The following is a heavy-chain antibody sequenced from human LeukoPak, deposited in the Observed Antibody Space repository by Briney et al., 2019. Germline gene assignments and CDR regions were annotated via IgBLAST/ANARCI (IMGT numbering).Heavy chain of an antibody. Sequence: SVKASCKASGGTFITYAISWVRQAPGQGLEWVGRIVPILGTANYAQNFQGRVTITADRSTTTAYMELSSLRSEDTAVYYCARVPQGSSWTYYSDYWGQGPLVTVSS. CDR2: IVPILGTA. CDR1: GGTFITYA. D-gene: IGHD6-13*01. J-gene: IGHJ4*02. V-gene: IGHV1-69*04. CDR3: ARVPQGSSWTYYSDY.